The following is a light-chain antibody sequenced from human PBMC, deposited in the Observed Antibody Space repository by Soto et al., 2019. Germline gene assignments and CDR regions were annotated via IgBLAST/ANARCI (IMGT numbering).Light chain of an antibody. CDR3: ASYTSTSTSVL. CDR1: NSDIGGYNY. V-gene: IGLV2-14*01. Sequence: QSALTQPASVSGSPGQSITISCTGTNSDIGGYNYVSWYQQHPGKAPKLMIYEVTNRPSGVSNRFSGSKSGNTASLTISGLQDEDEAEYYCASYTSTSTSVLFGGGTKLTVL. CDR2: EVT. J-gene: IGLJ3*02.